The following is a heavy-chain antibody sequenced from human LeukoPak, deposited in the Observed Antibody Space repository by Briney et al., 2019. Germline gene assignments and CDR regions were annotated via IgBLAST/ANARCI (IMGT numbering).Heavy chain of an antibody. V-gene: IGHV1-69*05. Sequence: SVKVSCKASGGSFSTSGFSWVRQAPGQGLEWLGGVIPIYGTPSYAQKFQGRVTITTDESTSTAYMELSSLRSEDTAVYYCARDHWGIVENGYDYFYYDMDVWGQGTTVTVSS. D-gene: IGHD7-27*01. J-gene: IGHJ6*02. CDR3: ARDHWGIVENGYDYFYYDMDV. CDR1: GGSFSTSG. CDR2: VIPIYGTP.